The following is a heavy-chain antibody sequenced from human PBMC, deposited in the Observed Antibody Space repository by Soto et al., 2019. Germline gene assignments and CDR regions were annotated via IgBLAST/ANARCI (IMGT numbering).Heavy chain of an antibody. V-gene: IGHV3-30-3*01. CDR1: GFTFSSYA. CDR2: ISYDGSNK. Sequence: GGSLRLSCAASGFTFSSYAMHWVRQAPGKGLEWVAVISYDGSNKYYADSVKGRFTISRDNSKNTLYLQMNSLRAEDTAVYYCASSPYDYVWGSYRPDPYFDYWGQATLVTVYS. D-gene: IGHD3-16*02. J-gene: IGHJ4*02. CDR3: ASSPYDYVWGSYRPDPYFDY.